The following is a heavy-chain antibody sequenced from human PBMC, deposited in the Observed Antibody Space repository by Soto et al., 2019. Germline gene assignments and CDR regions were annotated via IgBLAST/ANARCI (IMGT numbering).Heavy chain of an antibody. D-gene: IGHD2-2*01. J-gene: IGHJ3*01. Sequence: QSLTCAVYGASLSGYDWSWIRQPPGKGLEWIGEIKQSGGTNYNPSLKSRVTISMDTSKNQFYLRLKSVTAADTARYYCARDPYANAFDVWGRGTMVTVSS. CDR3: ARDPYANAFDV. V-gene: IGHV4-34*01. CDR1: GASLSGYD. CDR2: IKQSGGT.